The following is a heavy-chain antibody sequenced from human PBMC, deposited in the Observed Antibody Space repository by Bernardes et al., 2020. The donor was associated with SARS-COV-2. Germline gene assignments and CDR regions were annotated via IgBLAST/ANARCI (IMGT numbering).Heavy chain of an antibody. Sequence: SETLSLTCTVSGGSISSYYWSWIRQPPGKGLEWIGYIYYSGSTNYNPSLKSRVTISVDTSKNQFSLKLSSVTAADTAVYYCARDPVVPAAMGYYYYGMDVWCQWTTVTVSS. CDR2: IYYSGST. D-gene: IGHD2-2*01. CDR3: ARDPVVPAAMGYYYYGMDV. CDR1: GGSISSYY. V-gene: IGHV4-59*01. J-gene: IGHJ6*02.